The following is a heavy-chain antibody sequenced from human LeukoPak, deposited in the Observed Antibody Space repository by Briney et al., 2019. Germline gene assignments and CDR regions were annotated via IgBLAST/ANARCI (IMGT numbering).Heavy chain of an antibody. CDR2: INPNSGGT. J-gene: IGHJ5*02. D-gene: IGHD6-25*01. CDR1: GYTFTGYY. Sequence: ASVKVSCKASGYTFTGYYMHWVRQAPGQGLEWMGRINPNSGGTNYAQKFQGRVTMTRDTSISTAYMELSRLRSDGTAVYYCARVQRLRDNWFDPWGQGTLVTVSS. V-gene: IGHV1-2*06. CDR3: ARVQRLRDNWFDP.